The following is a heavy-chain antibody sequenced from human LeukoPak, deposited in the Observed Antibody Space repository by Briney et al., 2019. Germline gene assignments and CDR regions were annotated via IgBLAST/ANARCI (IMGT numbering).Heavy chain of an antibody. CDR3: ARDFRPVVGTAGAFDS. V-gene: IGHV3-7*01. D-gene: IGHD2-2*01. CDR1: RFTFSSYW. CDR2: IKQDGSEK. Sequence: GGSLRLSCAASRFTFSSYWMTWVRQPPGKGLEWVANIKQDGSEKYYVDSVKGRFTISRDNSKNTLYLQMNSLRAEDTAVYYCARDFRPVVGTAGAFDSWGQGTLVTVSS. J-gene: IGHJ4*02.